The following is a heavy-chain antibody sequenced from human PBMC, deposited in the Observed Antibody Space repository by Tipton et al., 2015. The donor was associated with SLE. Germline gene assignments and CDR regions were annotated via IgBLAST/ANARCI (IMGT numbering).Heavy chain of an antibody. CDR2: IYSGGST. Sequence: GSLRLSCAASGFTVSSNYMSWVRQAPGKGLEWVSVIYSGGSTYYADSVKGRFTISRDNSKNTLYLQMNSLRAEDTAVYYCATDYGGTSDLDYWGQGTLVTVSS. CDR3: ATDYGGTSDLDY. D-gene: IGHD4-23*01. V-gene: IGHV3-66*02. CDR1: GFTVSSNY. J-gene: IGHJ4*02.